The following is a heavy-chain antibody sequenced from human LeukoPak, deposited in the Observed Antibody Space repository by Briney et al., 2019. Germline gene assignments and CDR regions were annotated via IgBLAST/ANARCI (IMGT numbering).Heavy chain of an antibody. Sequence: SETLSLTCTVSGGSISSYYLSWIRQPPGKGLELIGYIYYSGSTNYNPSLKSRVTISVDTSKNQFSLKLSSVTAADTAVYYCARVLGRPPVVATIDYWGQGTLVTVSS. CDR2: IYYSGST. D-gene: IGHD5-12*01. CDR1: GGSISSYY. J-gene: IGHJ4*02. CDR3: ARVLGRPPVVATIDY. V-gene: IGHV4-59*01.